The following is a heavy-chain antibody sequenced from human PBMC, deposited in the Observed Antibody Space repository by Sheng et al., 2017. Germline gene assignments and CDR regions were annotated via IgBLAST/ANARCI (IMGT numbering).Heavy chain of an antibody. CDR2: MNPNSGNT. D-gene: IGHD1-26*01. Sequence: QVQLVQSGAEVKKPGASVKVSCKASGYTFTSYDINWVRQATGQGLEWMGWMNPNSGNTGYAQKFQGRVTITRNTSISTAYMELSSLRSEDTAVYYCARDGIVGAPTFEAFDIWGQGTMVTVSS. J-gene: IGHJ3*02. V-gene: IGHV1-8*03. CDR3: ARDGIVGAPTFEAFDI. CDR1: GYTFTSYD.